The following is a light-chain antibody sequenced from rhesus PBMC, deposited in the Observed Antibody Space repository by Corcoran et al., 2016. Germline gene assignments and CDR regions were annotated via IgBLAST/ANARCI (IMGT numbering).Light chain of an antibody. V-gene: IGKV1-28*03. Sequence: DIQMTQSPSSLSASVGDTVTITCRASQGLSSYLNWFQQKPGTAPTLLVYDASSLESGVPSRFSGSGPGTDFTLTISSLQPEDFAAYYCLQHNSYPWTFGQGTKVEIK. J-gene: IGKJ1*01. CDR1: QGLSSY. CDR2: DAS. CDR3: LQHNSYPWT.